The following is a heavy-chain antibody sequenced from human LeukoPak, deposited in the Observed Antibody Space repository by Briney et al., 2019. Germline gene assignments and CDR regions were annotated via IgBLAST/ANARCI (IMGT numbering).Heavy chain of an antibody. CDR3: AKGRYCSSTSCYAYGMDV. CDR1: GFTFSSYA. D-gene: IGHD2-2*01. J-gene: IGHJ6*02. V-gene: IGHV3-23*01. CDR2: ISGSGGST. Sequence: GGSLRLSCAASGFTFSSYAMSWVRQAPGKGLEWVSAISGSGGSTYYADSVKGRFTTSRDNSKNTLYLQMNSLRAEDTAVYYCAKGRYCSSTSCYAYGMDVWGQGTTVTVSS.